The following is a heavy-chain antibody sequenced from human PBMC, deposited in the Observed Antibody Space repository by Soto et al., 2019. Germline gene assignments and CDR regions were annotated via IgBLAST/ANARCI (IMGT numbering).Heavy chain of an antibody. CDR1: GFTFISYA. J-gene: IGHJ4*02. V-gene: IGHV3-23*01. CDR2: INPSGTDT. D-gene: IGHD3-10*01. Sequence: GGSLRLSCAASGFTFISYATAWVRQAPGEGLEWVSAINPSGTDTFYADSVRGRFTIFRDNSKNTLYLQMNSLRAGDTAVYYCAKRSGTYGPFDYWGQGALVTVSS. CDR3: AKRSGTYGPFDY.